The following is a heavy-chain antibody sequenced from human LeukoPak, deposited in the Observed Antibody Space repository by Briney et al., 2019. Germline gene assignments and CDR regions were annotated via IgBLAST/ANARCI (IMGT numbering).Heavy chain of an antibody. Sequence: GGSLRLSCAASGFTFSDYWMTWVRQAPGKGLEWVANIKQDGSEKYYVDSVKGRFTISRDNAKNSLYLRMNSLRAEDTAVYYCARGSGSYPTWGQGTLVTVSS. CDR1: GFTFSDYW. J-gene: IGHJ4*02. D-gene: IGHD1-26*01. CDR3: ARGSGSYPT. V-gene: IGHV3-7*03. CDR2: IKQDGSEK.